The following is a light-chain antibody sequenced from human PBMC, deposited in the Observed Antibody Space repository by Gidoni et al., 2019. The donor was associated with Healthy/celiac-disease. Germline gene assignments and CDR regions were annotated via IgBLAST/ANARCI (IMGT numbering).Light chain of an antibody. CDR3: MQALPSLT. V-gene: IGKV2-28*01. Sequence: DIVMTQSQLSLPVTPGEPASISCRSSQSLLHSNGYNYLDWYLQKPGQSPQLLIYLGSNRASGVPDRFSGSGSGTDFTLKISRVEAEDVGVYYCMQALPSLTFGGGTKVEIK. CDR2: LGS. J-gene: IGKJ4*01. CDR1: QSLLHSNGYNY.